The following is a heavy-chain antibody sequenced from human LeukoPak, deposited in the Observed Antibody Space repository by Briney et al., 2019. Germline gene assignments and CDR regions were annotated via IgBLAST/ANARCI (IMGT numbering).Heavy chain of an antibody. CDR2: IKQDGSEK. J-gene: IGHJ6*02. Sequence: GGSLRLSCAASGFTFSSYGMHWVRQAPGKGLEWVANIKQDGSEKYYVDSVKGRFTISRDNAKNSLYLQMNSLRAEDTAVYYCAREVQGGYYDFWSGYYGGLYYGMDVWGQGTTVTVSS. D-gene: IGHD3-3*01. CDR1: GFTFSSYG. CDR3: AREVQGGYYDFWSGYYGGLYYGMDV. V-gene: IGHV3-7*01.